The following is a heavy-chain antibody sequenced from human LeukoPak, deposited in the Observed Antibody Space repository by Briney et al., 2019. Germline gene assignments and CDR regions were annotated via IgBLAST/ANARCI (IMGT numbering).Heavy chain of an antibody. CDR3: ARQNYDFWSGYYILGYYYYYGMDV. CDR2: IKQDGSEK. V-gene: IGHV3-7*01. D-gene: IGHD3-3*01. CDR1: GFTFSSYW. Sequence: PGGSLRLSCAASGFTFSSYWMSWVRQAPGKGLEWVANIKQDGSEKYYVDSVKGRFTISRDNAKNSLYLQMNSLRAEDTAVYYCARQNYDFWSGYYILGYYYYYGMDVWGQGTTVTVS. J-gene: IGHJ6*02.